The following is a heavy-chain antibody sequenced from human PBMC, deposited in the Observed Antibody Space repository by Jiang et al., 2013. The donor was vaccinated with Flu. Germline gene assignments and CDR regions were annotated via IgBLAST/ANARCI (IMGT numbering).Heavy chain of an antibody. Sequence: GPGLVKPSETLSLTCTVSGGSISSYYWSWIRQPPGKGLEWIGYIYYSGSTNYNPSLKSRVTISVDTSKNQFSLKLSSVTAADTAVYYCARGGGDSYYDFWSGYYDLYYYYYMDVWGKGTT. CDR2: IYYSGST. CDR3: ARGGGDSYYDFWSGYYDLYYYYYMDV. J-gene: IGHJ6*03. D-gene: IGHD3-3*01. CDR1: GGSISSYY. V-gene: IGHV4-59*01.